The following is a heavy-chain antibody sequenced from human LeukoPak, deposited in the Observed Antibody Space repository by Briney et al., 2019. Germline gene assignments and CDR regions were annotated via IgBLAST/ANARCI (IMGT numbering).Heavy chain of an antibody. Sequence: GGSLRLSCAASGFTFSSYWMGWIRQAPGKGLEWVANIKQDEGERYYMDSVKGRFTISRDNAKNSPYLQMNSLRVEDTAVYYCARDRSGYSSGWALDAFDIWGQGTMVTVSS. CDR1: GFTFSSYW. CDR2: IKQDEGER. CDR3: ARDRSGYSSGWALDAFDI. V-gene: IGHV3-7*01. D-gene: IGHD6-19*01. J-gene: IGHJ3*02.